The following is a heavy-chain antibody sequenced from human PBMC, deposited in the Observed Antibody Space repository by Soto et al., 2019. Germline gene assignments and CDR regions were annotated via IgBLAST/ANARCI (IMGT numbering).Heavy chain of an antibody. Sequence: SVKVSCKASGGTFSSYAISWVRQAPGQGLEWMGGIIPIFGTANYAQKFQGRVTITADESTSTAYMELSSLRSEDTAVYYCARALGYCSGGSCYVEYFQHWGQGTLVTVSS. CDR1: GGTFSSYA. D-gene: IGHD2-15*01. CDR2: IIPIFGTA. V-gene: IGHV1-69*13. CDR3: ARALGYCSGGSCYVEYFQH. J-gene: IGHJ1*01.